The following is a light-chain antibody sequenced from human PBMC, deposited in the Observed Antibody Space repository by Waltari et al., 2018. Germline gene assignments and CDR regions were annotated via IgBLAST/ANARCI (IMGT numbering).Light chain of an antibody. V-gene: IGKV4-1*01. CDR3: QQYYRVPFT. Sequence: DIVMTQSPDSLTVSLGERDTINCKSSQNVVNSANNKISLAWYQQKPGQSPQLLIYWASIRESGVPDRFSGSGSATDFTLTISSLQAEDVAVYYCQQYYRVPFTFGPGTRVEIK. J-gene: IGKJ3*01. CDR1: QNVVNSANNKIS. CDR2: WAS.